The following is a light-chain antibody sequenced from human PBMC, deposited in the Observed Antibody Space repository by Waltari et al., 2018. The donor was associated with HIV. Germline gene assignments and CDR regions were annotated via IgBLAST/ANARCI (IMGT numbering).Light chain of an antibody. V-gene: IGLV2-14*03. J-gene: IGLJ1*01. Sequence: QSALTQPASVSGSPGPSITISCTGTSSDIGGFNDVSWYQQHPGKVTTFVIYDHSHRPSGVSNRFAGSKSGDTASLTISGLQAEDEADYYCTSYTTSSTCVFGTGTKVTVL. CDR1: SSDIGGFND. CDR3: TSYTTSSTCV. CDR2: DHS.